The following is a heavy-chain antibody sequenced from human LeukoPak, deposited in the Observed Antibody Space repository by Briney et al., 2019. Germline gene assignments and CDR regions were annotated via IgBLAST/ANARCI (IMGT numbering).Heavy chain of an antibody. D-gene: IGHD1-26*01. CDR1: GFTFSGSA. CDR2: IRSEANSYAT. V-gene: IGHV3-73*01. J-gene: IGHJ6*02. CDR3: RGAVPDYYYYGMDV. Sequence: PGGSLRLSCAASGFTFSGSAMHWVRQASGKGLEWVGRIRSEANSYATAYAASVKGRFTISRDDSKNTAYLQMNSLKTEDTAVYYCRGAVPDYYYYGMDVWGQGTTVTVSS.